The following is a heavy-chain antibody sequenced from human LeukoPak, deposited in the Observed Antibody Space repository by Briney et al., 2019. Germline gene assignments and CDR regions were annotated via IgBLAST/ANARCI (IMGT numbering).Heavy chain of an antibody. D-gene: IGHD3-3*01. CDR3: ASQMLEWYGLDV. Sequence: SETLSLTCAVSGISLTTYHWSWIRQSPGKGLEWIGEIKTSAITNYNPSLESRVTISVDTSKNQFSLNLRSVTAAEAAVYYCASQMLEWYGLDVWGQGTTVTVSS. J-gene: IGHJ6*02. CDR1: GISLTTYH. V-gene: IGHV4-34*01. CDR2: IKTSAIT.